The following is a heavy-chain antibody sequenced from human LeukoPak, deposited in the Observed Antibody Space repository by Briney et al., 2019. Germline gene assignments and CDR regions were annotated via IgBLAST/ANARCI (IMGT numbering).Heavy chain of an antibody. V-gene: IGHV3-23*01. J-gene: IGHJ4*02. D-gene: IGHD3-10*01. CDR3: AKVLSGNLWFGELWGFYFDY. CDR1: GFTFSSYA. Sequence: GGSLRLSCAASGFTFSSYAMSWVRRAPGKGLEWVSAISGSGGSTYYADSVKGRFTISRDNSKNTLYLQMNSLRAEDTAVYYCAKVLSGNLWFGELWGFYFDYWGQGTLVTVSS. CDR2: ISGSGGST.